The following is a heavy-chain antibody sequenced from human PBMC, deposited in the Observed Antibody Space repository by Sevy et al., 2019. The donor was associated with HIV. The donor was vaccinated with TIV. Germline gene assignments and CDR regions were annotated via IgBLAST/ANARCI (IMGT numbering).Heavy chain of an antibody. CDR2: MFYRGST. CDR3: ARLSAVSRSYNFDY. Sequence: SETLSLTCTVSGDSVSSDNYYWSWIRQPPGKGLEWIGYMFYRGSTNYNPSLMSRVTISVDTSKNQFSLKLNSVTAADTAVYYGARLSAVSRSYNFDYWGQGTLVTVSS. J-gene: IGHJ4*02. D-gene: IGHD4-4*01. V-gene: IGHV4-61*01. CDR1: GDSVSSDNYY.